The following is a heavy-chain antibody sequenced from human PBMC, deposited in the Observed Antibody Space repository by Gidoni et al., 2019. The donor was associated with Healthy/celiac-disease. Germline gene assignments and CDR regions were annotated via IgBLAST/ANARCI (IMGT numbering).Heavy chain of an antibody. Sequence: QITLKESGPTLVKHTQTLTLTCTFSGYSLRTSGVGLGWIRQHPGKAMDWLALIYWDADKRYSPSLKSSLTITKDTSKTQLVLTMPNMDPVDTATYYCAHSRYDFWSCSGYYFDYWGQGTLVTVSS. V-gene: IGHV2-5*02. CDR3: AHSRYDFWSCSGYYFDY. J-gene: IGHJ4*02. CDR2: IYWDADK. D-gene: IGHD3-3*01. CDR1: GYSLRTSGVG.